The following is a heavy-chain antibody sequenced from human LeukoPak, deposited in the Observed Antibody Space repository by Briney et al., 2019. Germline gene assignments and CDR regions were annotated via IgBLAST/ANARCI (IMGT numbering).Heavy chain of an antibody. V-gene: IGHV4-59*01. J-gene: IGHJ6*02. D-gene: IGHD3-22*01. CDR3: ARGDYYDSSGYSLPTANYYYGMDV. Sequence: SETLSLTCTVSGGSISSYYWSWIRQPPGKGLEWIGYIYYSGSTNYNPSLKSRVTISVDTSKNQFSLKLSSVTAADTAVYYCARGDYYDSSGYSLPTANYYYGMDVWGQGTTVTVSS. CDR2: IYYSGST. CDR1: GGSISSYY.